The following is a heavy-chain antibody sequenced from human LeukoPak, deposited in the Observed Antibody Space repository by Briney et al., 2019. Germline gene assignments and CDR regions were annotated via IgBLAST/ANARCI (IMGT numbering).Heavy chain of an antibody. V-gene: IGHV3-30*19. CDR2: ISYDGSNK. D-gene: IGHD6-19*01. CDR1: GFTFSSYG. CDR3: ARADSSGWSLDSGSFDY. Sequence: VQPGRSLRLSCAASGFTFSSYGMHWVRQAPGKGLEWVAVISYDGSNKYYADSVKGRFTISRDNSKNTLYLQMNSLRAEDTAVYYCARADSSGWSLDSGSFDYWGQGTLVTVSS. J-gene: IGHJ4*02.